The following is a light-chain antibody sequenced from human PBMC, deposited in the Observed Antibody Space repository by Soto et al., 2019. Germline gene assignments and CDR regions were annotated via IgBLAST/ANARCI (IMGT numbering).Light chain of an antibody. V-gene: IGLV2-14*01. Sequence: QSALTQPASVSGSPGQSITISCAGTSSDVGGYTYVSWYQQHPGKAPKLMIYDVSNRPSGVSNRFSGSKSGNTASLTISGLQAEDEADYYCTSSTSSSTPYVFGGGTQLTVL. CDR2: DVS. J-gene: IGLJ1*01. CDR1: SSDVGGYTY. CDR3: TSSTSSSTPYV.